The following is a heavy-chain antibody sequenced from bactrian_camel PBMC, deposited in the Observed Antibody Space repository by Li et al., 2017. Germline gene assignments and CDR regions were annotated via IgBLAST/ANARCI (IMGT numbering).Heavy chain of an antibody. CDR1: GLTFSRYW. Sequence: HVQLVESGGGLVQPGGSLRLSCAASGLTFSRYWVYWVRQAPGKGLEWVSTIDKSGASTYYADSVKGRFAISRDNAKNTMYLQMNSLRPEDTAVYYCAAATTSGGPVAYGPWVEAYWGQGTQVTVS. V-gene: IGHV3S1*01. D-gene: IGHD4*01. CDR3: AAATTSGGPVAYGPWVEAY. J-gene: IGHJ4*01. CDR2: IDKSGAST.